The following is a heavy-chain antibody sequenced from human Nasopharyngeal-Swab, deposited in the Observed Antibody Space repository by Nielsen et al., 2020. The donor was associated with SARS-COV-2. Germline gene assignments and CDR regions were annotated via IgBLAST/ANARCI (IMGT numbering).Heavy chain of an antibody. CDR2: ISAHNLNT. CDR1: GYSFTSNG. D-gene: IGHD1-1*01. CDR3: ARGRSDNWFAEYYQQ. V-gene: IGHV1-18*04. J-gene: IGHJ1*01. Sequence: ASVKVSCKTSGYSFTSNGISWVRQAPGQGLEWMGWISAHNLNTDYLQKFEDRVTMTIDTSTSTAYMELRSLRRDDTAVYFCARGRSDNWFAEYYQQWGQGTLVNVSS.